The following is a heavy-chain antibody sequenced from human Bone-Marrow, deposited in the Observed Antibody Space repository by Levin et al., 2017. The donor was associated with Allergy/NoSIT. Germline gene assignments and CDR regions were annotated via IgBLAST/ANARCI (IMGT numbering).Heavy chain of an antibody. D-gene: IGHD1-14*01. Sequence: GESLKISCKASGFIFSSYAMSWVRQAPGKGLEWLSTIDATDGTTNYGDPVKGRFTISRDNLQDTLYLHMENLSAEDTAVYYCALSRGGTSWLFHVDIFDFWGQGTLIAVSS. CDR3: ALSRGGTSWLFHVDIFDF. V-gene: IGHV3-23*01. J-gene: IGHJ4*02. CDR1: GFIFSSYA. CDR2: IDATDGTT.